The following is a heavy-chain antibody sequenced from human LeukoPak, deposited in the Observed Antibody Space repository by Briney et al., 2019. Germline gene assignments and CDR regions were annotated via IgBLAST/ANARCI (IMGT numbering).Heavy chain of an antibody. D-gene: IGHD1-26*01. CDR3: ARRGVGASPFDF. CDR2: IYHSGNT. CDR1: GDSIDSSTYF. Sequence: SSETLSLTCTVSGDSIDSSTYFWGWIRQSPGKGLEWVATIYHSGNTFYTPSLQSRVTISVDIIKNQFSLKVNSVTAADTAVYYCARRGVGASPFDFWGQGTLVTVS. J-gene: IGHJ4*02. V-gene: IGHV4-39*01.